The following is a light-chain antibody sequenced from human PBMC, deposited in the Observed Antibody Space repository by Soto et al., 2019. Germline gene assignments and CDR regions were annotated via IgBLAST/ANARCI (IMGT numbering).Light chain of an antibody. Sequence: QSALTQPASVSGSPGQSITISCTGTSSDVGGYNYVSWYQQHPGKAPKLMIYDVSYWPSGVSNRFSGSKSGNTASLTISGLQAEDEADYYCSSYTNSSPVVFGTGTQLTVL. J-gene: IGLJ1*01. CDR1: SSDVGGYNY. CDR2: DVS. CDR3: SSYTNSSPVV. V-gene: IGLV2-14*01.